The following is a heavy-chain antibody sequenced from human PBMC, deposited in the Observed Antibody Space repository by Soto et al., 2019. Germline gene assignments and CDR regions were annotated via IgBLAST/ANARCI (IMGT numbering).Heavy chain of an antibody. V-gene: IGHV1-69*02. CDR3: ARGPLVVLNYFES. Sequence: QVQLVQSGTEVKKPGSSVKVSCKASGGTFRNYPINWVRQAPGQGLEWMGSIFPLTDIPDYAQNFQARLTISADKSTSTAYMELSRRTSDDTAMYFCARGPLVVLNYFESWGQGTLVTVSS. CDR1: GGTFRNYP. CDR2: IFPLTDIP. J-gene: IGHJ4*02.